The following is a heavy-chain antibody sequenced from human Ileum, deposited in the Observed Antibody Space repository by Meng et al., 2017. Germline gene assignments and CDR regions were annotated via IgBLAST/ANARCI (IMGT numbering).Heavy chain of an antibody. Sequence: LRLSCTVSGGSISSGSYYWSWIRQPAGKGLEWIGRIYTSGSTNYNPSLKSRVTISLDTSKNQFSLKLSSVTAADTAVYYCARGTTYYHILTGYNRDYFDYWGQGTLVTVSS. CDR1: GGSISSGSYY. J-gene: IGHJ4*02. V-gene: IGHV4-61*02. CDR3: ARGTTYYHILTGYNRDYFDY. CDR2: IYTSGST. D-gene: IGHD3-9*01.